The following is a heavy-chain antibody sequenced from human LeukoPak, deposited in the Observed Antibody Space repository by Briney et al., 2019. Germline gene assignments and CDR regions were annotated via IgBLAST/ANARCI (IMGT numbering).Heavy chain of an antibody. D-gene: IGHD2-2*02. CDR3: ARDIVSYYIDD. J-gene: IGHJ4*02. CDR1: GFTFSRHG. CDR2: IWYDGSNK. Sequence: LTGGSLRLSCAASGFTFSRHGMHWVRQAPGKGLEWVAVIWYDGSNKYYADAVKGRFTISRDNSKNMLYLQMNSLRAEDTAVYYCARDIVSYYIDDWGQGTLVTVSS. V-gene: IGHV3-33*01.